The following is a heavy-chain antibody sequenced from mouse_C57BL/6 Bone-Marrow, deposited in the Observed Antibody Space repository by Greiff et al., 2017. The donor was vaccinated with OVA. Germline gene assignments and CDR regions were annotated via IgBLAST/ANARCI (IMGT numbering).Heavy chain of an antibody. J-gene: IGHJ3*01. CDR2: FHPYNDDT. CDR1: GYTFTTYP. V-gene: IGHV1-47*01. D-gene: IGHD2-5*01. CDR3: ARLNYSNYALAY. Sequence: VQLQESGAELVKPGASVKMSCKASGYTFTTYPIEWLKQNHGKSLEWIGNFHPYNDDTKYNEKFKGTATLTVDKSSSPVYLELSRLTADDSAVYDCARLNYSNYALAYWGQGTLVTFSA.